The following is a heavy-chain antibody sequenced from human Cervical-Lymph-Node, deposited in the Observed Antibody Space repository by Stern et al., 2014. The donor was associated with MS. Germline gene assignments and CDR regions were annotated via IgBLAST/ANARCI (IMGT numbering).Heavy chain of an antibody. V-gene: IGHV3-53*01. Sequence: EVQLVQSGGGLIQPGGSLRLSCAAPGFTVSNNYMSWVRQAPGQGLERVSLIYTDDSTYYAGSVTGRFTISRDSSKNKLFLQMNSLRAEDTAVYYCARAILGVNAAAMAPDAFDTWGQGTMVTVSS. CDR2: IYTDDST. D-gene: IGHD3-16*01. J-gene: IGHJ3*02. CDR3: ARAILGVNAAAMAPDAFDT. CDR1: GFTVSNNY.